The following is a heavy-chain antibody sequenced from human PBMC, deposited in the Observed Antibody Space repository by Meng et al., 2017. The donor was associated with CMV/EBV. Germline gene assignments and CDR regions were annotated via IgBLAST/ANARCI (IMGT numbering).Heavy chain of an antibody. J-gene: IGHJ2*01. V-gene: IGHV1-18*01. CDR1: GYTFTSYG. CDR2: ISAYNVTT. CDR3: ARQVRADDWYFDL. Sequence: QVQLVQSGAEVKKPXXSVKGFRKASGYTFTSYGISGVRQAPGQGLELMGWISAYNVTTNYAQKLQGRVTMTTDTSTSTAYMELRSLRSDDTAVYYCARQVRADDWYFDLWGRGTRVTVSS.